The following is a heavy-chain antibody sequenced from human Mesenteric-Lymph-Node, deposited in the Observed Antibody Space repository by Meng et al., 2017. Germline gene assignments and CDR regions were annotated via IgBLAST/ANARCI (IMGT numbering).Heavy chain of an antibody. CDR3: ARVGAYCGGDCYHPR. CDR2: IYHSGST. CDR1: GGSRRIRNW. D-gene: IGHD2-21*02. Sequence: QAQLPASGPGLVKPSGTLSLPCAVSGGSRRIRNWWSWVRQPPGKGLEWIGEIYHSGSTNYNPSLKSRVTISVDESKNQFSLRLSSVTAADTAVYYCARVGAYCGGDCYHPRWGQGTLVTVSS. J-gene: IGHJ4*02. V-gene: IGHV4-4*02.